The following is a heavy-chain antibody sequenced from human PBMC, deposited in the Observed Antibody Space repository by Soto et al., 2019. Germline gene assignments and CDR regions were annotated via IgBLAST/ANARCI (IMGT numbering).Heavy chain of an antibody. CDR2: ISSGGSTI. V-gene: IGHV3-11*01. CDR3: ARVLVPAAIYWFDP. CDR1: GFTFSDYY. D-gene: IGHD2-2*01. J-gene: IGHJ5*02. Sequence: QVQLVESGGGLVKPGGSLRLSCAASGFTFSDYYMTWISQAPGKGLEWVSYISSGGSTIYYADSVKGRFTISRDNAKNSLYLQMNSLRAEDTAVYYCARVLVPAAIYWFDPGGQGTLVTVSS.